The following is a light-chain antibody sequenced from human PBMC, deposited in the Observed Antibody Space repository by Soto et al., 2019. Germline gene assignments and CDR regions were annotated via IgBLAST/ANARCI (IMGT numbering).Light chain of an antibody. V-gene: IGLV2-14*01. CDR3: CSSAPESTYV. CDR1: SSDIGDYTH. J-gene: IGLJ1*01. CDR2: EVS. Sequence: QSALTQPASVSGSPGQSITISCTGTSSDIGDYTHVSWYQQHPGKAPKLIIYEVSDRPSGVSNRFSGSTSGNAASLTISALQADDEADYFCCSSAPESTYVFGTGTKLPS.